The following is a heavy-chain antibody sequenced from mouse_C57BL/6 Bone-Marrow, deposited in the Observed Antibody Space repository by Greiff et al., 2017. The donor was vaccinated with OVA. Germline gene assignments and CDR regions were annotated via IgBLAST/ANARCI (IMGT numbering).Heavy chain of an antibody. J-gene: IGHJ3*01. CDR3: ARDLLPY. D-gene: IGHD2-1*01. CDR2: ISDGGSYT. CDR1: GFTFSSYA. V-gene: IGHV5-4*01. Sequence: DVKLVESGGGLVKPGGSLKLSCAASGFTFSSYAMSWVRQTPEKRLEWVATISDGGSYTYYPDNVKGRFTISRDNAKNNLYLQMSHLKSEDTAMYYCARDLLPYWGQGTLVTVSA.